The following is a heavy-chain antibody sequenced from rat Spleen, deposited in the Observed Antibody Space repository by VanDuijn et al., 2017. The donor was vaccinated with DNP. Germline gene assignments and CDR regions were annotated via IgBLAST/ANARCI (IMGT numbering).Heavy chain of an antibody. CDR1: GFTFNNYW. CDR3: ATRGTGSDNWFAY. CDR2: IKGDSTII. D-gene: IGHD5-1*01. Sequence: EVQLVESGGDLVQPGRSLKLSCVASGFTFNNYWMTWIRQAPGMGLEWIGEIKGDSTIINHNPSLKDRFTISRDNVQNSLYLQMNNLGSEDAAIYYCATRGTGSDNWFAYWGQGTLVTVSS. V-gene: IGHV4-2*01. J-gene: IGHJ3*01.